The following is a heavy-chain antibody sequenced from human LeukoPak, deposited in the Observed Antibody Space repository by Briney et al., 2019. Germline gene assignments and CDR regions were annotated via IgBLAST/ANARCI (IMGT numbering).Heavy chain of an antibody. J-gene: IGHJ4*02. CDR3: ARERRDYYGSGSYCFDY. CDR2: INHSGST. CDR1: GGSFSGYY. V-gene: IGHV4-34*01. Sequence: SETLSLTSAVYGGSFSGYYWSWIRQPPGKGLEWIGEINHSGSTNYNPSLKSRVTISVDTSKNQFSLKLSSVTAADTAVYYCARERRDYYGSGSYCFDYWGQGTLVTVSS. D-gene: IGHD3-10*01.